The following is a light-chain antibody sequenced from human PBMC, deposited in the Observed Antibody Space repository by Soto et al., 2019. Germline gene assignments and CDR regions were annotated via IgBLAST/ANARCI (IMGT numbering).Light chain of an antibody. Sequence: IQMAQSPSALSATVGDRVTSSCRASQSISSWLAWYQQKPGKAPKLLIYKASSLESGVPSRFSGSGSGTEFTLTISSLQPDDFATYYCQQYNSYSSTFGQGTEVDIK. CDR1: QSISSW. CDR3: QQYNSYSST. V-gene: IGKV1-5*03. J-gene: IGKJ1*01. CDR2: KAS.